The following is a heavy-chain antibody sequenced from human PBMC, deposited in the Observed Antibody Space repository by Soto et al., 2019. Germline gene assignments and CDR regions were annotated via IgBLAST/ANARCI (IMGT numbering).Heavy chain of an antibody. J-gene: IGHJ6*02. V-gene: IGHV1-69*01. CDR1: GGTFSTFA. D-gene: IGHD3-10*01. CDR3: AIYIPPNELLYFSSVSYYYGMDI. Sequence: QVQLVQSGAEVKKPGSSVKVSCKASGGTFSTFAISWVRQAPGQGLEWMGGIIPIFGAANYALRFQGIVTIIADESTTTSYLELSSLKSEDTAVYYCAIYIPPNELLYFSSVSYYYGMDIWGQGTTVTVSS. CDR2: IIPIFGAA.